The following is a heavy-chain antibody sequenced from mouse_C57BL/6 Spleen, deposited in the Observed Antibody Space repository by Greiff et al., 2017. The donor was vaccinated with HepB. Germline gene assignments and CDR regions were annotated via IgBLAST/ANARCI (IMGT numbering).Heavy chain of an antibody. D-gene: IGHD1-1*01. J-gene: IGHJ4*01. V-gene: IGHV1-64*01. CDR3: ACTGHYGSTPYAMDY. CDR1: GYTFTSYW. Sequence: VQLQQSGAELVKPGASVKLSCKASGYTFTSYWMHWVKQRPGQGLEWIGMIHPNSGSTNYNEKFKSKATLTVDKSSSTAYMQLSSLTSEDSAVYYCACTGHYGSTPYAMDYWGQGTSVTVSS. CDR2: IHPNSGST.